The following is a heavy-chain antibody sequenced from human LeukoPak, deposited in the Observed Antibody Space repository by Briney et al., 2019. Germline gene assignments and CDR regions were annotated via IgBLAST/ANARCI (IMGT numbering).Heavy chain of an antibody. CDR2: INWNGGST. CDR3: ARDSDFFLDY. Sequence: RSGGSLRLSCAASGFTFSSYGMSWVRQAPGKGLEWVSGINWNGGSTGYADSVKGRFTISRDNAKNSLYLQMNSLRAEDTALYYCARDSDFFLDYWGQGTLVTVSS. CDR1: GFTFSSYG. J-gene: IGHJ4*02. D-gene: IGHD3/OR15-3a*01. V-gene: IGHV3-20*04.